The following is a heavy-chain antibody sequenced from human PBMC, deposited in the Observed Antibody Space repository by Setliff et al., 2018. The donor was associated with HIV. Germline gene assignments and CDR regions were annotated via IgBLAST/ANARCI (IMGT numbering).Heavy chain of an antibody. CDR1: GGTFSSYA. J-gene: IGHJ3*02. CDR3: ARDRSNYVGLDAFDI. D-gene: IGHD4-4*01. V-gene: IGHV1-69*13. Sequence: SVKVSCKASGGTFSSYAISWVRQAPGQGLEWMGGIIPIFGTANYAQKFQGRVTITADESTSTAYMELSSLRSEDTAAYYCARDRSNYVGLDAFDIWGQGTMVTVSS. CDR2: IIPIFGTA.